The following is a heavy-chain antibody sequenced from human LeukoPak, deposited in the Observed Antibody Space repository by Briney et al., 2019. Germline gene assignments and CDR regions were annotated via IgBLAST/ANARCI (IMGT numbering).Heavy chain of an antibody. V-gene: IGHV1-18*01. J-gene: IGHJ4*02. Sequence: GASVKVSCKASGYTFTSYGISWVRQAPGQGLEWMGWISAYNGNTNYAQKLQGRVTITTDTSTSTAYMELRSLRSDDTAVYYCARSVGIFGVVSTGGYFDYWGQGTLVTVSS. CDR3: ARSVGIFGVVSTGGYFDY. D-gene: IGHD3-3*01. CDR2: ISAYNGNT. CDR1: GYTFTSYG.